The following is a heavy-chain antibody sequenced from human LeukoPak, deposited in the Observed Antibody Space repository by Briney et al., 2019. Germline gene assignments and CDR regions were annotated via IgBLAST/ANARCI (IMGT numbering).Heavy chain of an antibody. CDR2: ISYDGSNK. CDR3: ARDPSWKSSGSYYYDY. CDR1: GFTFSSYV. D-gene: IGHD1-26*01. Sequence: PGGSLRLSCAASGFTFSSYVMSWVRQAPGKGLEWVAVISYDGSNKYYADSVKGRFTISRDNSKNTLYLQMNSLRAEDTAVYYCARDPSWKSSGSYYYDYWGQGTLVTVSS. V-gene: IGHV3-30*03. J-gene: IGHJ4*02.